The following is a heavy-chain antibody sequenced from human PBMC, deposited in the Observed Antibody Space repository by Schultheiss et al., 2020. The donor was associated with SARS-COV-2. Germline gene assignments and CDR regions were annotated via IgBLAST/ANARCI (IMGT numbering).Heavy chain of an antibody. CDR3: AKEGARRAWDTVTEDFDY. J-gene: IGHJ4*02. V-gene: IGHV4-34*01. CDR1: GGSFSGYY. D-gene: IGHD4-17*01. CDR2: INHSGST. Sequence: SETLSLTCAVYGGSFSGYYWSWIRQPPGKGLEWIGEINHSGSTNYNPSLKSRVTMSVDTSKNQFSLKLSSVTAADTAVYYCAKEGARRAWDTVTEDFDYWGQGTLVTVSS.